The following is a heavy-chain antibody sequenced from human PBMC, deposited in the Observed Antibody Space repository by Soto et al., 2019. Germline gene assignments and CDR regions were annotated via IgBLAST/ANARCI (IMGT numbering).Heavy chain of an antibody. Sequence: QVQLVESGGGVVQPGRSLRLSCAASGFTFSSYAMHWVRQAPGKGLEWVAVISYDGSNKYYADSVKGRFTISRDNSKNTLCLQMNCLRAEDTAVYYCAGLGYYDSTSPVWGQGTLVTVSS. D-gene: IGHD3-22*01. V-gene: IGHV3-30-3*01. J-gene: IGHJ4*02. CDR3: AGLGYYDSTSPV. CDR1: GFTFSSYA. CDR2: ISYDGSNK.